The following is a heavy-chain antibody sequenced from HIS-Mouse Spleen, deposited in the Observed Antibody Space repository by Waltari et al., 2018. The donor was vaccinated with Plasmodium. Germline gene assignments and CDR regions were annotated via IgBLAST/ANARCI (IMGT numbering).Heavy chain of an antibody. Sequence: EVQLVESGGGLVQPGGSLRLSCAASGFTFSSYWMSWVRQAPGKGKGRFTISRDNAKNSLYLQMNSLRAEDTAVYYCASSWYWYFDLWGRGTLVTVSS. V-gene: IGHV3-7*01. CDR3: ASSWYWYFDL. CDR1: GFTFSSYW. J-gene: IGHJ2*01. D-gene: IGHD6-13*01.